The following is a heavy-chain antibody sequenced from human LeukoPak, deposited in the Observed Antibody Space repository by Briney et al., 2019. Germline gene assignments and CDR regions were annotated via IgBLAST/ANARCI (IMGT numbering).Heavy chain of an antibody. CDR3: AREDFRIAVAGTFDY. CDR2: IWYDGSNK. J-gene: IGHJ4*02. D-gene: IGHD6-19*01. V-gene: IGHV3-33*01. CDR1: GFTFSSYG. Sequence: HPGRSLRLSCAASGFTFSSYGMHWARQAPGKGLEWVAVIWYDGSNKYYADSVKGRFTISRDNSKNTLYLQMNSLRAEDTAVYYCAREDFRIAVAGTFDYWGQGTLVTVSS.